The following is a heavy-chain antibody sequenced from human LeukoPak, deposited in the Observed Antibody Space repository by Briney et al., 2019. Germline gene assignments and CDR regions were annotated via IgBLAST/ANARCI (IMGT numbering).Heavy chain of an antibody. J-gene: IGHJ4*02. CDR1: EFTFSSYS. CDR2: ITSSGDLT. CDR3: ARLPCRGSIRRVFAN. Sequence: PGGSLRLSCVASEFTFSSYSMSWVRQAPGRGPEWVSSITSSGDLTFYTDSVKGRFTISRDNAKNTLYLQMNSLRAEDTAIYYCARLPCRGSIRRVFANWNQVSLVTV. V-gene: IGHV3-23*01. D-gene: IGHD2-15*01.